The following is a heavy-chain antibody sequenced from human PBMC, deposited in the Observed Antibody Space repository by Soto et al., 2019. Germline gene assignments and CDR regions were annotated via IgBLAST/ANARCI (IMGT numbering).Heavy chain of an antibody. CDR3: AKDRITIFGVVIESYYGMDV. V-gene: IGHV3-23*01. CDR1: GFTFSSYA. Sequence: PGESLKISCAASGFTFSSYAMSWVRQAPGKGLEWVSAISGSGGSTYYADSVKGRFTISRGNSKNTLYLQMNSLRAEDTAVYYCAKDRITIFGVVIESYYGMDVWGQGTTVTVSS. J-gene: IGHJ6*02. D-gene: IGHD3-3*01. CDR2: ISGSGGST.